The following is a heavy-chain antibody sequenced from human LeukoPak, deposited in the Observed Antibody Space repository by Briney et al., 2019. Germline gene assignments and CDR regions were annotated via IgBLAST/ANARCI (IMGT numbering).Heavy chain of an antibody. J-gene: IGHJ4*02. V-gene: IGHV3-30-3*01. CDR3: AREVGNYYDSSGYPGLFDY. CDR2: ISYDGSNK. Sequence: GRSLRLSCAASGFTFSGYAMHWVRQAPGRGLEWVAVISYDGSNKYYADSVKGRFTISRDNSKNTLYLQMNSLRAEDTAVYYCAREVGNYYDSSGYPGLFDYWGQGTLVTVSS. D-gene: IGHD3-22*01. CDR1: GFTFSGYA.